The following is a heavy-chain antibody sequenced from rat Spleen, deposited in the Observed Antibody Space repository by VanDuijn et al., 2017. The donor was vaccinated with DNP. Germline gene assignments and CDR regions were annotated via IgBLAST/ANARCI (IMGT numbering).Heavy chain of an antibody. CDR2: INKDSSTI. Sequence: EVKLVESGGGLVQPGRSLKLSCAASGFNFNDYWMGWVRQAPGKGLEWIGEINKDSSTINYTPSLKDKFTISRDNAQNTLYRQMSKLGSEDTAMYYCVTRGTGSDNWFAYWGQGTLVTVSS. CDR1: GFNFNDYW. D-gene: IGHD5-1*01. V-gene: IGHV4-2*01. CDR3: VTRGTGSDNWFAY. J-gene: IGHJ3*01.